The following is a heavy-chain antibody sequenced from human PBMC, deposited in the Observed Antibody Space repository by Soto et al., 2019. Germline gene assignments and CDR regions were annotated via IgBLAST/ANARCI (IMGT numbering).Heavy chain of an antibody. CDR1: GYTFTRCG. V-gene: IGHV1-18*01. Sequence: QVHLVQSGAEVKKPGASVKVSCKASGYTFTRCGITWGRQAPGQGLEWMGWISAHSGNTDYAQKLQGRVIVTRDTSTSTAYMELRSLRSDDTAVYYCARGRYGDYWGQGALVTVSS. CDR2: ISAHSGNT. J-gene: IGHJ4*02. D-gene: IGHD1-1*01. CDR3: ARGRYGDY.